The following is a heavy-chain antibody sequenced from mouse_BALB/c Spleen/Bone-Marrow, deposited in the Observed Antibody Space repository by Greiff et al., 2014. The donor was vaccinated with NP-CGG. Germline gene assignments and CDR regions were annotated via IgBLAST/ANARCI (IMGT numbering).Heavy chain of an antibody. V-gene: IGHV3-8*02. J-gene: IGHJ4*01. Sequence: VQLKESGPSLVKPSQTLSLTRSVTGDSITSGYWNWIRKFPGNKLEYMGYISYSGSTYYNPSLKSRISITRDTSKNQYYLQLNSVTTEDTATYYCARCWRAYYRYDAMDYWGQGTSVTVSS. D-gene: IGHD2-14*01. CDR2: ISYSGST. CDR1: GDSITSGY. CDR3: ARCWRAYYRYDAMDY.